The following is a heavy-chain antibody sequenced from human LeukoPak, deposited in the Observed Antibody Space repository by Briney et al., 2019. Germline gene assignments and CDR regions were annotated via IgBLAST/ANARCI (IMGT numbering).Heavy chain of an antibody. Sequence: ASVKVSCKASGGTFSSYAISWVRQAPGQGLEWMGGIIPVFGTANYAQKFQGRVTITADESTSTAYMELSSLRSEDTAVYYCARGVGAGYFDYWGQGTLVTVSS. CDR2: IIPVFGTA. D-gene: IGHD1-26*01. J-gene: IGHJ4*02. CDR1: GGTFSSYA. CDR3: ARGVGAGYFDY. V-gene: IGHV1-69*13.